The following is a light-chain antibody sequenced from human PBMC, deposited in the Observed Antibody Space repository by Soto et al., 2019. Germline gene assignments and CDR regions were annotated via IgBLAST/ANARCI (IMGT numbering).Light chain of an antibody. J-gene: IGKJ1*01. CDR3: QQCDSMPWT. V-gene: IGKV1-39*01. CDR2: AAS. Sequence: EIEMTQSPSSLSASVGERFTITFRSSQSISSYLTWYQQKSGQAPKLLMYAASTLPSGVPSRFSGSGSGTDFTLTISSLQPEDSATYYCQQCDSMPWTFGQGTKVDIK. CDR1: QSISSY.